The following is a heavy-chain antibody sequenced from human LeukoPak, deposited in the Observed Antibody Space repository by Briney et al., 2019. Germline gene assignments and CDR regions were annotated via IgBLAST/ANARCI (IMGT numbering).Heavy chain of an antibody. D-gene: IGHD1-26*01. CDR3: ARDIVGDIHCDY. J-gene: IGHJ4*02. V-gene: IGHV3-30*04. CDR1: GFTFRNYA. Sequence: GRSLRLSCAASGFTFRNYAMHWVRQAPGKGLEWVAVISTDGTYTSYADSVKGRFTISRDNSRNTVFLQMNSLRAEDTTVYYCARDIVGDIHCDYWGQGTLVTV. CDR2: ISTDGTYT.